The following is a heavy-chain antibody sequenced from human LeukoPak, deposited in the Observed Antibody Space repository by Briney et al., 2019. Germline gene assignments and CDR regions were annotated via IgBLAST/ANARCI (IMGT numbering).Heavy chain of an antibody. Sequence: GGSLRLSCAASGFTVSSNEMSWVRQAPGKGLEWVSPISGGSTYYADSRKGRFTISRDNSKNTLHLQMNSLRAEDTAVYYCARGCSGGSCYQYYFDYWGQGTLVTVSS. CDR1: GFTVSSNE. CDR3: ARGCSGGSCYQYYFDY. V-gene: IGHV3-38-3*01. D-gene: IGHD2-15*01. J-gene: IGHJ4*02. CDR2: ISGGST.